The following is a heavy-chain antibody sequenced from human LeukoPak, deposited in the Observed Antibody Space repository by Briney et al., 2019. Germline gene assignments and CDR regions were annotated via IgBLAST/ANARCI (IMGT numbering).Heavy chain of an antibody. CDR1: GFTFSSYG. V-gene: IGHV3-30*18. CDR3: AKGRVGATFWSTTQ. CDR2: ISYDGSNK. J-gene: IGHJ3*01. D-gene: IGHD1-26*01. Sequence: GGSLRLSCAASGFTFSSYGMHWVRQAPGKGLEWVAVISYDGSNKYYADSVKGRFTISRDNSKNTLYLQMNSLRAEDTAVYYCAKGRVGATFWSTTQWGQGTMVTVSS.